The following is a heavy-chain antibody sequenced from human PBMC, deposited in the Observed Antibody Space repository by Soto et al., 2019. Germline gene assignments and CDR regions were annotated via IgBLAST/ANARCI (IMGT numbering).Heavy chain of an antibody. J-gene: IGHJ5*02. CDR2: INPNSGGT. CDR1: GYTFTGYY. V-gene: IGHV1-2*02. D-gene: IGHD2-2*01. CDR3: AGVYQLLPYNWFDP. Sequence: GASVKVSCKASGYTFTGYYMHWVRQAPGQGLEWMGWINPNSGGTNYAQKFQGSVTMTRDTSISTAYMELSRLRSDDTAVYYCAGVYQLLPYNWFDPWGQGTLVTVSS.